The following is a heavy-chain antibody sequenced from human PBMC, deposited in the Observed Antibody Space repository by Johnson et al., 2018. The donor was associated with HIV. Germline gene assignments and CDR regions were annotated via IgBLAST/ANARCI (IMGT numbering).Heavy chain of an antibody. J-gene: IGHJ3*02. D-gene: IGHD4-11*01. Sequence: VQLVESGGGLVQPGRSLRLSCAASGFTFHDYAMHWVRQAPGKGLEWVSGISWNSGSIGYADSVKGRFTISRDNAKNSLYLQMTRRRAEDTALYYCARETRDDAFDIWGQGTMVTVSS. CDR1: GFTFHDYA. CDR3: ARETRDDAFDI. V-gene: IGHV3-9*01. CDR2: ISWNSGSI.